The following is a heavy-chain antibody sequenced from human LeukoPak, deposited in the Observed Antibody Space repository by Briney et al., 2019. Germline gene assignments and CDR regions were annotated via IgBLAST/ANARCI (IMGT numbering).Heavy chain of an antibody. D-gene: IGHD2-2*01. CDR1: GYTFTSYD. CDR2: IIPIFGTA. J-gene: IGHJ5*02. Sequence: ASVKVSCKASGYTFTSYDISWVRQAPGQGLEWMGGIIPIFGTANCAQKFQGRVKITADESTSTAYMELSSLRSDDTAVYYCARDRRGRYCSSISCYLGCFDPWGQGTLVTVSS. CDR3: ARDRRGRYCSSISCYLGCFDP. V-gene: IGHV1-69*13.